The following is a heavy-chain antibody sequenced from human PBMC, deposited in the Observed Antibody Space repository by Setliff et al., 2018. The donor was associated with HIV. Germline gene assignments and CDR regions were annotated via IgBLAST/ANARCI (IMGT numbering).Heavy chain of an antibody. V-gene: IGHV4-39*07. J-gene: IGHJ1*01. CDR3: ARVPTSSWYVTTQRTKEYFHH. CDR1: GGSIKSSSYY. Sequence: SETLSLTCTVSGGSIKSSSYYWGWIRQPPGKGLEWIGSIYYSGNTYYNPSLKSRVTISEDTSRNQFSLRLSSVTAADTAVYYCARVPTSSWYVTTQRTKEYFHHWGQGTLVTVSS. CDR2: IYYSGNT. D-gene: IGHD6-13*01.